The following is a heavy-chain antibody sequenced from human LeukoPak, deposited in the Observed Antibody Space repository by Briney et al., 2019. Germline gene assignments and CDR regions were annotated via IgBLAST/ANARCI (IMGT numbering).Heavy chain of an antibody. CDR3: LLRPYYFDY. V-gene: IGHV3-66*02. J-gene: IGHJ4*02. CDR1: GFAVSSNY. D-gene: IGHD2/OR15-2a*01. CDR2: IYSGGST. Sequence: GSLRLSCAASGFAVSSNYMSWVRQAPGKGLEWVSVIYSGGSTYYADSVKGRFTISRDNSKNTLYLQLNSLRAEDTAVYYCLLRPYYFDYWGQGTLVTVSS.